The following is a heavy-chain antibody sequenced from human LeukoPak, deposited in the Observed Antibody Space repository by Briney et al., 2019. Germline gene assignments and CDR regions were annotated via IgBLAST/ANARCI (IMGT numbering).Heavy chain of an antibody. CDR3: VRRVRYFGQNDY. Sequence: SESLSLTCTVSGASMSDCYWSWVRQPPAKGLVWGVYLYFNWSTNYNPSLTSRVTMSFATSKNQISLKLSCATAADSARCSFVRRVRYFGQNDYWGQGTLVTVSS. CDR2: LYFNWST. V-gene: IGHV4-59*08. J-gene: IGHJ4*02. CDR1: GASMSDCY. D-gene: IGHD3-9*01.